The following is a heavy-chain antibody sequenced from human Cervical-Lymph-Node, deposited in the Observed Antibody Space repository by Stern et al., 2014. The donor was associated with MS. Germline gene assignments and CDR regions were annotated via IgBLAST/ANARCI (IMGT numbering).Heavy chain of an antibody. CDR1: GFTFSSYG. CDR3: AKPGPYDSSGYSLGY. Sequence: VQLEESGGGVVQPGRSLRLSCAASGFTFSSYGMHWVRQAPGKGLEWVAVISYDGSNKDYADAVKGRFAIARDNSKNTLYLQMNSLRAEDTAVYYCAKPGPYDSSGYSLGYWGQGTLVTVSS. V-gene: IGHV3-30*18. CDR2: ISYDGSNK. D-gene: IGHD3-22*01. J-gene: IGHJ4*02.